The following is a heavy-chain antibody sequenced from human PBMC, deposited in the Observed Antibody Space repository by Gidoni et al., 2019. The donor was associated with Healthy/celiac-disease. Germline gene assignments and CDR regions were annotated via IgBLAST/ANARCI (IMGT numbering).Heavy chain of an antibody. J-gene: IGHJ6*04. CDR3: AKDYDIVTGYKAVDV. D-gene: IGHD3-9*01. V-gene: IGHV3-23*01. CDR1: GFTFSRSA. Sequence: EVQLLASGGGLVQPGGALRLSCAASGFTFSRSAMSWVRQAPGKGLEWFTAISGSCGSTSYGDSGKGRFTISRDNSKNPLYLQMNSLRAEDTAVYYCAKDYDIVTGYKAVDVWGKGTTVTVSS. CDR2: ISGSCGST.